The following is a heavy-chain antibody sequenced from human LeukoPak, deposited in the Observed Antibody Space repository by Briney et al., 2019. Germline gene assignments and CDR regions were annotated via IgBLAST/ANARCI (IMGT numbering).Heavy chain of an antibody. Sequence: GGSLRLSCAASEFFFSDYYMSWIRQAPGKGLEWVSYISTSGSITYYADSVKGRFTISRDNAKNSLYLQMNSLRAEDMAVYYCARVHGSGEDPFDYWGQGILVTVSS. V-gene: IGHV3-11*04. CDR1: EFFFSDYY. CDR2: ISTSGSIT. D-gene: IGHD1-26*01. J-gene: IGHJ4*02. CDR3: ARVHGSGEDPFDY.